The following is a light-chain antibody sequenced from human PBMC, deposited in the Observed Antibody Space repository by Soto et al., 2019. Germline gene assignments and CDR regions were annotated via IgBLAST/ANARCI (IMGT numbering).Light chain of an antibody. V-gene: IGKV3-11*01. Sequence: DIVLTQSPATLSLSPGERATLSCRASQSVSTYLAWCQQKPGQAPRLFIYDASNRATGIPARFSGSGSGTDFTLTISSLEPEDFAVYYCQQRSKWPITFGQGTRLEIK. CDR2: DAS. CDR1: QSVSTY. J-gene: IGKJ5*01. CDR3: QQRSKWPIT.